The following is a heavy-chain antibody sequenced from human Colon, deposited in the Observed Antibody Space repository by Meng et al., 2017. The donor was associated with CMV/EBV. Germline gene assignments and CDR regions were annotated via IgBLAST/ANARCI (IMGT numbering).Heavy chain of an antibody. CDR1: GFRFDPYA. CDR2: ITGNSGTV. Sequence: GGSLSLSCPASGFRFDPYAMNWVRQVPGKGLEWVSSITGNSGTVYYADSVRGRFTISRDNAKNSLYLQMDSLTTDDTALYFCAKDIRSAATRDFDFWGQGTLVTVSS. CDR3: AKDIRSAATRDFDF. V-gene: IGHV3-9*01. J-gene: IGHJ4*02. D-gene: IGHD1-26*01.